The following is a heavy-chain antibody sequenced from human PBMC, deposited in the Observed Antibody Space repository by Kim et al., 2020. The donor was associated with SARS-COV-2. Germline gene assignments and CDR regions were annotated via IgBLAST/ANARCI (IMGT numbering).Heavy chain of an antibody. Sequence: YAQKLQGRVTMTRDTSISTAYMELSRLRSDDTAVYYCARRIAAASDAFDIWGQGTMVTVSS. V-gene: IGHV1-2*02. J-gene: IGHJ3*02. CDR3: ARRIAAASDAFDI. D-gene: IGHD6-13*01.